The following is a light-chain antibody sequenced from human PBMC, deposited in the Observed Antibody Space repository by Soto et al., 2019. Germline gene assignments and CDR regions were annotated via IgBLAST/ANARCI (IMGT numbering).Light chain of an antibody. Sequence: EIVLTQSPATLSVSPGERATLSFRASQSVNSNLTWYQQKPGQDPRLLIYGASTRAAGIPARFSGTGSGTDFTLTISSLQSEDFAVYFCHQYNNWPPLFTFGPGTKVDIK. J-gene: IGKJ3*01. V-gene: IGKV3-15*01. CDR3: HQYNNWPPLFT. CDR1: QSVNSN. CDR2: GAS.